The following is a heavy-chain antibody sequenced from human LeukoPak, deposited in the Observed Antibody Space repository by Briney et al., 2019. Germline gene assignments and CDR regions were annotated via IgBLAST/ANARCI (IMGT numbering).Heavy chain of an antibody. V-gene: IGHV4-39*07. CDR3: AREKPSDY. J-gene: IGHJ4*02. CDR1: GGSISSYF. Sequence: PSETLSLTCTVSGGSISSYFWGWIRQPPGKGLEWIGSIHFSGNTYYNPSLKSRVTISVDTSKNQFSLKLTSVTAADTAVYYCAREKPSDYWGQGILVTVSS. CDR2: IHFSGNT.